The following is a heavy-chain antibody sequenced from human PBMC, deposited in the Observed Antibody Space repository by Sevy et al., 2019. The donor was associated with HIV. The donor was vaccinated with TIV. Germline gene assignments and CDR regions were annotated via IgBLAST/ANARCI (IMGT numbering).Heavy chain of an antibody. CDR2: IKSTTEGGTA. J-gene: IGHJ1*01. D-gene: IGHD2-15*01. CDR3: TTGGSLFQH. CDR1: GFTFSNVW. Sequence: GGSLRLSCAASGFTFSNVWMSWLRQAPGKGLEWVAHIKSTTEGGTADYAAPVKGRFTISRDDSKDTLYLQMNSLKTEDPAVYYCTTGGSLFQHWGQGTLVTVSS. V-gene: IGHV3-15*01.